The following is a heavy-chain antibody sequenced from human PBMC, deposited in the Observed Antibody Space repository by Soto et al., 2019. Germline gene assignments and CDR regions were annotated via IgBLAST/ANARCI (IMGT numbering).Heavy chain of an antibody. CDR2: ISYDGSNK. CDR1: GFTFSSYA. Sequence: GGSLRLSCAASGFTFSSYAMHWVRQAPGKGLEWVAVISYDGSNKYYADSVKGRFTISRDNSKNTLYLQMNSLRAEDTAVYYCARGGTAAMAPLDYWGQGTLVTVSS. D-gene: IGHD5-18*01. CDR3: ARGGTAAMAPLDY. V-gene: IGHV3-30-3*01. J-gene: IGHJ4*02.